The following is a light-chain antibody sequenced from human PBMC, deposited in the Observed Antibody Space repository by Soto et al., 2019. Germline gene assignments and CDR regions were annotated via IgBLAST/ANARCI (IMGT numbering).Light chain of an antibody. Sequence: DIPMTQSPATLPSSVGDRATITCRASQSISTWLAWYQQQPGKAPKLLIYKASSLQSGDTSRFSGSGCGTSFTLTVNNLQPDDFATYYCRQYDSYHYTFGQGTKLEIK. J-gene: IGKJ2*01. CDR3: RQYDSYHYT. CDR2: KAS. V-gene: IGKV1-5*03. CDR1: QSISTW.